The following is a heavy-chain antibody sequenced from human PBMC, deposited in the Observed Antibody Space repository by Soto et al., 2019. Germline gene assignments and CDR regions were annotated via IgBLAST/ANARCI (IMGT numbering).Heavy chain of an antibody. CDR1: GYTFTSYD. CDR2: MNPNSGNT. V-gene: IGHV1-8*01. Sequence: ASVKVYCKASGYTFTSYDINWVRQATGQGLEWMGWMNPNSGNTGYAQKFQGRVTMTRNTSISTAYMELSSLRSEDTAVYYCARAANYDSYYYYGMDVWGQGTTVTVSS. J-gene: IGHJ6*02. CDR3: ARAANYDSYYYYGMDV. D-gene: IGHD5-12*01.